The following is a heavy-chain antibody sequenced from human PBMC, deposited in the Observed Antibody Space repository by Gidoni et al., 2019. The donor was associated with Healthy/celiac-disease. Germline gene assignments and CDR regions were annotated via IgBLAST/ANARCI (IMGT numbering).Heavy chain of an antibody. D-gene: IGHD4-17*01. J-gene: IGHJ4*02. CDR2: INPNSGCQ. V-gene: IGHV1-2*02. CDR3: GSAYGDYDTPFDY. CDR1: GYTFTGYY. Sequence: QVQLVQSGAEVKKPGASVKVSCKASGYTFTGYYMHWVRQATGQGLEWIGWINPNSGCQNYAQKFQGRGTMTRDTSISTAYMGLSRLGSDDTAVDYWGSAYGDYDTPFDYWGQGTLVTVSP.